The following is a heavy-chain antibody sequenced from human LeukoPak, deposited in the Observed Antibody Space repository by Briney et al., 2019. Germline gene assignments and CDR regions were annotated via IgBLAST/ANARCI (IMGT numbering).Heavy chain of an antibody. V-gene: IGHV4-59*01. J-gene: IGHJ4*02. CDR2: IYYSGYT. D-gene: IGHD6-13*01. CDR1: GGSISSYY. Sequence: SETLSLTCTVSGGSISSYYWSWIRQPPGKRLKWIGNIYYSGYTNYNPSLKSRVTMSVDTSKNQFSLNLRSVTPEHTAVYYCARNLIPEQLVLNFWGQGTLVTVSS. CDR3: ARNLIPEQLVLNF.